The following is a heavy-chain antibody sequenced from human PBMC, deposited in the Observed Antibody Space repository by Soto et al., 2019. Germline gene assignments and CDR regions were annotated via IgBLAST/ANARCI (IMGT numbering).Heavy chain of an antibody. J-gene: IGHJ6*02. Sequence: GASVKVSCKASGGTFSSYAISWVRQAPGQGLEWMGGIIPIFGTANYAQKFQGRVTITADESTSTAYMELSSLRPEDTAVYYCARSGYAARGYYYGMDVWGQGTTVTVS. CDR1: GGTFSSYA. CDR2: IIPIFGTA. D-gene: IGHD3-22*01. CDR3: ARSGYAARGYYYGMDV. V-gene: IGHV1-69*13.